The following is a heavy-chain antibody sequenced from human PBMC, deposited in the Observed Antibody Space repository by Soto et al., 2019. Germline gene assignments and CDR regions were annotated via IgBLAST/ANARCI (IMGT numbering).Heavy chain of an antibody. D-gene: IGHD3-9*01. V-gene: IGHV1-18*01. CDR1: GYTFTSYG. CDR2: ISAYNGNT. CDR3: ARDSPVLRYFDWITRPGANYYYGMDV. Sequence: QVQLVQSGAEVKKPGASVKVSCKASGYTFTSYGISWVRQAPGQGLEWMGWISAYNGNTNYAQKLQGRVTMTTDTSTSTAYMELRSLRSDDTAVYYCARDSPVLRYFDWITRPGANYYYGMDVWGQGTTVTVSS. J-gene: IGHJ6*02.